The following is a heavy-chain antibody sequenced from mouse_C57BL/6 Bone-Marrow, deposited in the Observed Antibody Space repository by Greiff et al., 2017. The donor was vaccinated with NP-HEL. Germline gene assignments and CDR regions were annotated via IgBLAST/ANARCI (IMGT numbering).Heavy chain of an antibody. Sequence: VKLVESGPELVKPGASVKLSCKASGYTFTSYDINWVKQRPGQGLEWIGWIYPRDGSTKYNEKFKGKATLTVDTSSSTAYMELHSLTSEDSAVYFCARRPWNYWGQGTTLTVSS. CDR2: IYPRDGST. CDR3: ARRPWNY. J-gene: IGHJ2*01. CDR1: GYTFTSYD. V-gene: IGHV1-85*01.